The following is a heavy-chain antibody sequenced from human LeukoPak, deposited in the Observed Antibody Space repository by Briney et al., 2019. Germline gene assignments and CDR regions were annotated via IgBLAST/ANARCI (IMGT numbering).Heavy chain of an antibody. CDR3: PRAVDTAMWYY. CDR1: GFTFSSYA. V-gene: IGHV3-23*01. D-gene: IGHD5-18*01. CDR2: IRGSGGST. J-gene: IGHJ4*02. Sequence: PGGSLRLSCAASGFTFSSYAMSWVRQAPGKGLEWVSAIRGSGGSTYYADAVKGRLTISRDNAKNTLYLQMNSLRAEDTAVYYCPRAVDTAMWYYWGQGTLVTVSS.